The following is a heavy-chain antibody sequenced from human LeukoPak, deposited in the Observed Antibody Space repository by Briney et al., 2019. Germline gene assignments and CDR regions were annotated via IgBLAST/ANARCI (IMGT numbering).Heavy chain of an antibody. V-gene: IGHV3-33*06. Sequence: PGGSLRLSCAASGFTFSNYGIHWVRQAPGKGLEWVAVIWYDGTNKYYADSVKGRFTISRDNSKNTLYLQMNSLRAEDTAMYYCAKDRDTAMVIDYWGQGTLVTVSS. CDR3: AKDRDTAMVIDY. D-gene: IGHD5-18*01. J-gene: IGHJ4*02. CDR1: GFTFSNYG. CDR2: IWYDGTNK.